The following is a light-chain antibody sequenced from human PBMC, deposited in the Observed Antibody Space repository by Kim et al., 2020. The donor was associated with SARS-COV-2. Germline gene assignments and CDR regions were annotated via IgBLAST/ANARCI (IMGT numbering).Light chain of an antibody. CDR3: LSDNNDPPT. J-gene: IGKJ3*01. V-gene: IGKV1-16*01. Sequence: DIQATQSPCSLSASVGDRVTFTCRSNHDITNYLVWIQQKPGEAPRSFIYAASTLRGGVSSRFSGSGSGTEFTLTISYLQPEDFATFYCLSDNNDPPTVGRGTKVDIK. CDR1: HDITNY. CDR2: AAS.